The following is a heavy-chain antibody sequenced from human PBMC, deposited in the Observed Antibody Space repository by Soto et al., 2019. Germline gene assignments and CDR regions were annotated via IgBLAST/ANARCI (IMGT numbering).Heavy chain of an antibody. CDR2: ISGSGGGT. CDR3: AKQTGGSSPPFDC. D-gene: IGHD6-6*01. Sequence: GGSLRLSCAASGFTFSNYALSWVRQAPGKGLEWVSDISGSGGGTYYADSVKGRFTISRDNSKNTLYLLLNSLRADDTAIYYCAKQTGGSSPPFDCWGQGTQVTVSS. J-gene: IGHJ4*02. V-gene: IGHV3-23*01. CDR1: GFTFSNYA.